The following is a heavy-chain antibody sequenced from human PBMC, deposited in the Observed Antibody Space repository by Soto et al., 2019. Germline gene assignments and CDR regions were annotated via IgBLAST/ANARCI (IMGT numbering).Heavy chain of an antibody. J-gene: IGHJ4*02. D-gene: IGHD7-27*01. V-gene: IGHV4-59*11. Sequence: QVQLQESGPGLVKPSETLSLTCSVSGGSISNHYWSWIRQPPGKGLEWIGYIYYNGNTNYNPSLKSRVTKSGDTSRNPISLKLTYVTAAETAVYYCTRANWYSEYWGQGTLVTVSS. CDR2: IYYNGNT. CDR3: TRANWYSEY. CDR1: GGSISNHY.